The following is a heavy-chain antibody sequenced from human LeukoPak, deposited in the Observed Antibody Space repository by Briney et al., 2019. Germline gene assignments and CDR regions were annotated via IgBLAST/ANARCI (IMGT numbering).Heavy chain of an antibody. CDR2: ISGTGGST. CDR3: AKDYEPLVGVHRWGDWFDP. CDR1: GFTFSTYA. Sequence: GGSLRLSCAASGFTFSTYAMTWVRQAPGKGLEWVSLISGTGGSTYYADSVKGRFTISRDNSKNTLYLQMNSLGAEDTAVYYCAKDYEPLVGVHRWGDWFDPWGQGTLVTVSS. V-gene: IGHV3-23*01. J-gene: IGHJ5*02. D-gene: IGHD1-26*01.